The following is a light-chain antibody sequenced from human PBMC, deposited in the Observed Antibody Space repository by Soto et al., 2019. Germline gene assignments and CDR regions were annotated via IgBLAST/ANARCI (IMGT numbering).Light chain of an antibody. CDR3: CSYAGSDTMI. CDR1: SSNVGSYNL. V-gene: IGLV2-23*01. Sequence: QPVLTQPASVSGSPGQSITISCTGTSSNVGSYNLVSWYQQHPGEAPKLMIYEGTKRPSGVSNRFSGSKSANTASLTISGLQPEDAADYYCCSYAGSDTMIFGGGTKLTVL. CDR2: EGT. J-gene: IGLJ2*01.